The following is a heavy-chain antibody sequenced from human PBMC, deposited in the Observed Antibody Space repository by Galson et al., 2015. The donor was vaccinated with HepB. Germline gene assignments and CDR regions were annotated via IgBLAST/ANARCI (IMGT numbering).Heavy chain of an antibody. CDR2: INQDGSEK. J-gene: IGHJ6*02. D-gene: IGHD6-13*01. Sequence: SLRLSCAASGFTFSSYWMSWVRQAPGKGLEWMANINQDGSEKYYVDSVKGRFTISRDNAKNSLYLQMSSLRAEDTAVYYCARLPPSGSSWRGNYYYYGMDVWGQGTTVTVSS. CDR1: GFTFSSYW. V-gene: IGHV3-7*03. CDR3: ARLPPSGSSWRGNYYYYGMDV.